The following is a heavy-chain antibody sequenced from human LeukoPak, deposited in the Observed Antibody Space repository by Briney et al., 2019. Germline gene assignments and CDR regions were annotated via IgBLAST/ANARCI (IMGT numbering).Heavy chain of an antibody. D-gene: IGHD4-23*01. CDR3: ARDQRGYGGQAFDI. J-gene: IGHJ3*02. CDR2: IYYSGST. V-gene: IGHV4-59*01. Sequence: SETLSLTCTVSGGSTSSYYWSWIRQPPGKGLEWIGYIYYSGSTNYNPSLKSRVTISVDTSKNQFSLKLSSVTAADTAVYYCARDQRGYGGQAFDIWGQGTMVTVSS. CDR1: GGSTSSYY.